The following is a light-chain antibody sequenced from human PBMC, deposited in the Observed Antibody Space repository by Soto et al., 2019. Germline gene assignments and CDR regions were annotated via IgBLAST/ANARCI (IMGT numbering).Light chain of an antibody. J-gene: IGKJ2*01. V-gene: IGKV3-20*01. Sequence: EIVLTQSPGTLSLSPGERATLSCRASQSVSSSYLAWYQQKPGQAPRLLIYGESSRATGIPDRFSGSGSGTDFNLTISRLEPEDFAVYYCQQYGSSPPYTFGQGTKLEIK. CDR2: GES. CDR3: QQYGSSPPYT. CDR1: QSVSSSY.